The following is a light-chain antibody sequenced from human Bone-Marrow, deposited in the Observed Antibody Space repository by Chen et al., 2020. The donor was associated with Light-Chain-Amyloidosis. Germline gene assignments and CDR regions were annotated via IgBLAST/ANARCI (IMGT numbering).Light chain of an antibody. CDR1: SGNIARNY. CDR2: EDK. J-gene: IGLJ3*02. CDR3: QSYDSSNPSWV. Sequence: NFMLTQPHSVSESPGKTVTISCTGNSGNIARNYVQWYQQRPGSAPTIVIYEDKQRPSGVPDRFSGSIDSSSNSASLTISGLKTEDEADYYCQSYDSSNPSWVFGGGTKLTV. V-gene: IGLV6-57*02.